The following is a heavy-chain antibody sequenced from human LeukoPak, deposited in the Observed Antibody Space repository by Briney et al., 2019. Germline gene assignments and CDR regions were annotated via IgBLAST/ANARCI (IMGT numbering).Heavy chain of an antibody. D-gene: IGHD3-9*01. CDR2: ISSSSSYI. CDR3: ARGRLRYFDWFLLGESFDY. J-gene: IGHJ4*02. V-gene: IGHV3-21*01. Sequence: GGTLRLSCAASGFTFSSYSMNWVRQAPGKGLEWVSSISSSSSYIYYADSVKGRFTISRDNAKNSLYLQMNSLRAEDTAVYYCARGRLRYFDWFLLGESFDYWGQGTLVTVSS. CDR1: GFTFSSYS.